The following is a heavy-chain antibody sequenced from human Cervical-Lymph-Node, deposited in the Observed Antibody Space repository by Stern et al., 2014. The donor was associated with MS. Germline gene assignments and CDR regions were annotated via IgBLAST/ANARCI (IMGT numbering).Heavy chain of an antibody. V-gene: IGHV3-74*02. CDR1: GFTFSRHW. CDR2: IETDGSNP. Sequence: VQLVESGGGSVQPGGSLRLSCAASGFTFSRHWMHWVRQVPGKGLIWVSRIETDGSNPRYADSVRGRFPISRDKAKNTPYLQMNSLRVEDTAVYHCARGHYSRGWLNWFDPRGPGTLVTVSS. J-gene: IGHJ5*02. CDR3: ARGHYSRGWLNWFDP. D-gene: IGHD6-19*01.